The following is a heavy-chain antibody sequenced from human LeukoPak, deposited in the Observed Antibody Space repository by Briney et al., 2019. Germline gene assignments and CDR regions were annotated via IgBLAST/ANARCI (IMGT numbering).Heavy chain of an antibody. V-gene: IGHV4-4*02. Sequence: SGTLSLTCAVSGGSISSSNWWSWVRQPPGKGLEWIGSIYYSGSTYYNPSLKSRVTISVDTSKNQFSLKLSSVTAADTAVYYCARDYQPMVRGGVWFDPWGQGTLVTVSS. D-gene: IGHD3-10*01. CDR1: GGSISSSNW. CDR3: ARDYQPMVRGGVWFDP. CDR2: IYYSGST. J-gene: IGHJ5*02.